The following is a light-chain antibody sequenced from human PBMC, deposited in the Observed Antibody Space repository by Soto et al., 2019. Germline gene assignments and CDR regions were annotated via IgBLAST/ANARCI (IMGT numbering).Light chain of an antibody. CDR1: QSVGSN. J-gene: IGKJ4*01. V-gene: IGKV3-15*01. CDR2: GAS. CDR3: QQYSDWLT. Sequence: EIVMTQSPATLSVSPGERASLSCRASQSVGSNLAWYQHKPGQAPRLLIYGASTRATGIPARFSGSGSGTEFTLTISSLQAEDFAVYYCQQYSDWLTFGGGTKV.